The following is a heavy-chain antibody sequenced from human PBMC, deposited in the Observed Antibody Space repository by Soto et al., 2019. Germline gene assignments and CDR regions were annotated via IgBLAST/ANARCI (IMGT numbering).Heavy chain of an antibody. CDR2: IYYSGST. D-gene: IGHD3-9*01. J-gene: IGHJ6*02. Sequence: SETLSLTCTVSGGSISSYYWSWIRQPPGKGLEWIGYIYYSGSTNYNPSLKSRVTISVDTSKNQFSLKLSSVTAADTAVYYCARGWADILTGYYTTSGGMDVWGQGTTVNVSS. V-gene: IGHV4-59*01. CDR1: GGSISSYY. CDR3: ARGWADILTGYYTTSGGMDV.